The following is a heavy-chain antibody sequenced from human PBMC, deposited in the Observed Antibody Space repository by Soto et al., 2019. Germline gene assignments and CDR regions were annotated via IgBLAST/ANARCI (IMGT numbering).Heavy chain of an antibody. Sequence: SVKVSCKASGGTFSSYTISWVRQAPGQGLEWMGRIIPILGIANYAQKFQGRVTITADKSTSTAYMELSSLRSEDTAVYYCARGPYSSSWYYYYMDVWGKGTTVTVSS. V-gene: IGHV1-69*02. CDR1: GGTFSSYT. J-gene: IGHJ6*03. CDR2: IIPILGIA. D-gene: IGHD6-6*01. CDR3: ARGPYSSSWYYYYMDV.